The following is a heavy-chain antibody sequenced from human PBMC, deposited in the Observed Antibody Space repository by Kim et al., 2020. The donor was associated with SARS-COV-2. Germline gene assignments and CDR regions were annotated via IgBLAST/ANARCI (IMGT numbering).Heavy chain of an antibody. J-gene: IGHJ4*02. CDR1: GGTFSSYA. V-gene: IGHV1-69*13. Sequence: SVKVSCKASGGTFSSYAISWVRQAPGQGLEWMGGIIPIFGTANYAQKFQGRVTITADESTSTAYMELSSLRSEDTAVYYCASGLPPSADSGSYFDYWGQGNLVTVSS. CDR3: ASGLPPSADSGSYFDY. D-gene: IGHD1-26*01. CDR2: IIPIFGTA.